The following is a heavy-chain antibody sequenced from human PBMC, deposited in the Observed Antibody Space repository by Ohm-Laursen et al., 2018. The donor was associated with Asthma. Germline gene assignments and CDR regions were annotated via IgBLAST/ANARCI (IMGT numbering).Heavy chain of an antibody. V-gene: IGHV3-30*03. J-gene: IGHJ4*02. CDR2: ISFDGSND. Sequence: SLRLSCTASGFTFSSYGMHWVRQAPGKGLEWVAVISFDGSNDYHADSVKGRFTVSRDDSKNTLYLQMNSLRPDDTAVYYCARDVMEWYLPAFDFWGQGTLVTVSS. D-gene: IGHD3-3*01. CDR3: ARDVMEWYLPAFDF. CDR1: GFTFSSYG.